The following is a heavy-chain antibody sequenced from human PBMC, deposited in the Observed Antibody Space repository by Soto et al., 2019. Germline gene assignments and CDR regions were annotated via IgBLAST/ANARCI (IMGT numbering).Heavy chain of an antibody. Sequence: GWSLRLACASSGFIFVTYGMHWVRQAPGKGLEWVAGIWYDGSVKTYADSVKGRFSISRDNSQNTVYLQMNTLSAEDTAVYYCARADCGGQCPCDYWGQGTLVTVSS. CDR3: ARADCGGQCPCDY. D-gene: IGHD2-21*01. J-gene: IGHJ4*02. CDR1: GFIFVTYG. CDR2: IWYDGSVK. V-gene: IGHV3-33*01.